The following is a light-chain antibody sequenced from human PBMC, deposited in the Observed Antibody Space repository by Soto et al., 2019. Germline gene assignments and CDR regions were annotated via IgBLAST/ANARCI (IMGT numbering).Light chain of an antibody. CDR1: QSLLHSNGYNY. CDR2: LTY. Sequence: DLVMTQSPLSLPVTPGEPASISCRSSQSLLHSNGYNYLDWYLQKPGQSPQLLIYLTYNRASGVPDRFSGSGSGTAFTLKISRVEAKDVGVYYCMQALQTPWTFGQGTKVEIK. CDR3: MQALQTPWT. J-gene: IGKJ1*01. V-gene: IGKV2-28*01.